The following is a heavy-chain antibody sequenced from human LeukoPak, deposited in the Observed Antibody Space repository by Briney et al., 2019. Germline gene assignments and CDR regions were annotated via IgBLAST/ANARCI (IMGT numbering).Heavy chain of an antibody. CDR1: GCSISGYY. D-gene: IGHD4-11*01. J-gene: IGHJ5*01. V-gene: IGHV4-59*08. CDR2: IYNSGIT. Sequence: PSETLSLTCTVSGCSISGYYWTWIRQLPGKGLEWIGYIYNSGITNYNPSLKSRVTVSVDTSKNQFSLRLTSVTAADTAVYYCARSVPSLDYLFDSWGHGTLVTVSS. CDR3: ARSVPSLDYLFDS.